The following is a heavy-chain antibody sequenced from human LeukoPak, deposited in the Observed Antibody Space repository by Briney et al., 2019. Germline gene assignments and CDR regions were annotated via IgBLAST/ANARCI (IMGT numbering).Heavy chain of an antibody. CDR1: GFTFNAYE. Sequence: GGSLRLSCAASGFTFNAYELNWVRQAPGEGLEWLAHISGSGDTIHYATSVEDRFTISRDNAKNSLYLQMKSLRAEDTAVYYCARGKTSQNIVTRKTYNWFDPWGQGTLVTVSS. J-gene: IGHJ5*02. CDR3: ARGKTSQNIVTRKTYNWFDP. D-gene: IGHD2/OR15-2a*01. V-gene: IGHV3-48*03. CDR2: ISGSGDTI.